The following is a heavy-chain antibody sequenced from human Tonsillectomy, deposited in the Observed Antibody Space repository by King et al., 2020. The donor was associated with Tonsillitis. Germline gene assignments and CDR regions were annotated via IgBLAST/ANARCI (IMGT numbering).Heavy chain of an antibody. CDR2: FYYGGNT. CDR3: ARHQYSGWSIAVGPFDY. V-gene: IGHV4-39*01. D-gene: IGHD6-19*01. CDR1: GGSISSSSYY. Sequence: QLQESGPGLVKSSETLSLTCTVSGGSISSSSYYWGWIRQPPGKGLEWIGSFYYGGNTYYNPSLKSRGTISVDTSKNQFSLKLSSVTAADTAVYYCARHQYSGWSIAVGPFDYWGQGTLVTVSS. J-gene: IGHJ4*02.